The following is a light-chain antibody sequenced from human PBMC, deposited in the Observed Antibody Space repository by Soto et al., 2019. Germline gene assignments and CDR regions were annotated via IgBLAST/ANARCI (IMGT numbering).Light chain of an antibody. V-gene: IGKV1-5*01. J-gene: IGKJ1*01. CDR2: DAS. CDR3: QQYNSYPWT. Sequence: DIQMTQSPSTLSASVGDRVTIXXRASQSISSWLAWYQQKPGKAPKVXIYDASSLESGVPSRCSGRGSGTEFTLTLSSLQPDELATYDCQQYNSYPWTCGQGTKVDI. CDR1: QSISSW.